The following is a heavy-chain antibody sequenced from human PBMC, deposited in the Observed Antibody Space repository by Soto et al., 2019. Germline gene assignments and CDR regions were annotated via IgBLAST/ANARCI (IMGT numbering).Heavy chain of an antibody. CDR2: ISAHNGNT. Sequence: ASVKVSCKASGYTFSSYSITWVRQAPGQGLEWMGWISAHNGNTNYAQNFRGRVTLTTDTSTSTAYMELRGLRSDDTAVYYFAMDPRGYYDSSGYYWVYWGQGTLVTVPS. V-gene: IGHV1-18*01. CDR3: AMDPRGYYDSSGYYWVY. J-gene: IGHJ4*02. CDR1: GYTFSSYS. D-gene: IGHD3-22*01.